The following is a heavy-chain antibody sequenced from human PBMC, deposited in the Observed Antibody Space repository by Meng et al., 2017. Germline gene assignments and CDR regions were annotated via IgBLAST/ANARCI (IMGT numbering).Heavy chain of an antibody. CDR2: IYHSGST. D-gene: IGHD3-22*01. V-gene: IGHV4-4*02. CDR1: GGSISSSNW. J-gene: IGHJ4*02. Sequence: QVPLQESCPGLVKPSGTLSLTCAVSGGSISSSNWWSWVRQPPGKGLEWIGEIYHSGSTNYNPSLKSRVTISVDKSKNQFSLKLSSVTAADTAVYYCARAGVGYYDSSGPYSYWGQGTLVTVSS. CDR3: ARAGVGYYDSSGPYSY.